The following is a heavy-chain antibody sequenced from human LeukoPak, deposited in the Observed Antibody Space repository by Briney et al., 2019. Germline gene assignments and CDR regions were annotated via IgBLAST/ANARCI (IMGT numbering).Heavy chain of an antibody. CDR3: TTVRNIVGATTHY. CDR1: GFTFSNAW. J-gene: IGHJ4*02. D-gene: IGHD1-26*01. Sequence: GGSLRLSCAASGFTFSNAWMSWVRQAPGKGLEWVGRIKSKTDGGTTDYAAPVKGRFTISRDDSKNTLYLQMNSLKTEDTAVYYCTTVRNIVGATTHYWGQGTLVTVSS. V-gene: IGHV3-15*01. CDR2: IKSKTDGGTT.